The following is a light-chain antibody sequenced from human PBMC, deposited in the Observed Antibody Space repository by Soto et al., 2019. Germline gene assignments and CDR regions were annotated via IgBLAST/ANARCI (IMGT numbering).Light chain of an antibody. V-gene: IGLV2-14*01. Sequence: QSALTQPASVSGSPGQSITISCTGTSSDVGGYNYVSWFQQSPGKAPKVMIYEVTNRPSGASNRFSGSKSGNTASLTISGLQAEDEADYYCSSYTSSNTLIFGGGTKVT. CDR2: EVT. J-gene: IGLJ2*01. CDR3: SSYTSSNTLI. CDR1: SSDVGGYNY.